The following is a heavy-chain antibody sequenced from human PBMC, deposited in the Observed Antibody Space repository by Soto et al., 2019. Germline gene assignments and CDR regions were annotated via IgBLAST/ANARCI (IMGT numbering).Heavy chain of an antibody. CDR3: ARGPSGGGSGYADY. D-gene: IGHD3-22*01. J-gene: IGHJ4*02. Sequence: QVQLVQSGAEVKKPGSSVKVSCKASGGTFSSYAISWVRQAPGQGLEWRGGIIPIFGTANYAQKFQGRVRITADESTSTAYVELSSLRSEDTAVYYCARGPSGGGSGYADYWGQGTLVTVSS. CDR2: IIPIFGTA. V-gene: IGHV1-69*01. CDR1: GGTFSSYA.